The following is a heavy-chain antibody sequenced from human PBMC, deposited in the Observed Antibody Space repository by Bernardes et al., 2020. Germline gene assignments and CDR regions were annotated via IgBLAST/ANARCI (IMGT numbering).Heavy chain of an antibody. V-gene: IGHV3-23*01. Sequence: GGSLRLCCTASGFTFSSYAMTWVRQAPGKGLEWVSSISGSGGTTYYADPGEGRFTISRDNSKNTLSLDVNSLRVEDTALYYCTRGHGDWTPSNYLNVWGKGTTVIVSS. D-gene: IGHD4-17*01. CDR2: ISGSGGTT. J-gene: IGHJ6*03. CDR1: GFTFSSYA. CDR3: TRGHGDWTPSNYLNV.